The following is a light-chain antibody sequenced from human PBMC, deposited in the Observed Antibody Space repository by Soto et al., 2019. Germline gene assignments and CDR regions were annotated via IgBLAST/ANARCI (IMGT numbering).Light chain of an antibody. CDR3: QQYKSYFRT. J-gene: IGKJ1*01. CDR2: EAS. V-gene: IGKV1-5*03. Sequence: DIQMTQSPSTLSASVGDRVTITCRASQSISSWLAWYQQNPGKAPKLLIYEASSLESGGPTRFSGRGSGTEFTLTISSLQPDDFATYYCQQYKSYFRTFGQGNKVEIK. CDR1: QSISSW.